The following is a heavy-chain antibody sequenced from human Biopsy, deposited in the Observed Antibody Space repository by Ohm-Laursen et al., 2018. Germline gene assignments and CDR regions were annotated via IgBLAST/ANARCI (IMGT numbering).Heavy chain of an antibody. Sequence: SETLSLTCTVSGGPFSSYYWNWIRQPPGKGLEWIGYIYNTGSTIYNPSIKSRVTISVDRSKNHFSLELSSVTAADTAVYYCARVGVGAPSIDYFDSWGQGALVTVSS. V-gene: IGHV4-59*01. D-gene: IGHD1-26*01. CDR1: GGPFSSYY. CDR2: IYNTGST. CDR3: ARVGVGAPSIDYFDS. J-gene: IGHJ4*02.